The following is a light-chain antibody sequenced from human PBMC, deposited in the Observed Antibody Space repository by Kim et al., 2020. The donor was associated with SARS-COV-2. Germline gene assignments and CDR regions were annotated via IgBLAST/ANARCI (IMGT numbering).Light chain of an antibody. CDR2: GAS. Sequence: LSPGERVTLSCRASQSITNNYLAWYQQKPGQTPRLLIYGASSRATGIPDRFSGSGSGTDFTLTISRLEPEDFAVYYCQQYGGSAHFGGGTKVDIK. CDR3: QQYGGSAH. J-gene: IGKJ4*01. CDR1: QSITNNY. V-gene: IGKV3-20*01.